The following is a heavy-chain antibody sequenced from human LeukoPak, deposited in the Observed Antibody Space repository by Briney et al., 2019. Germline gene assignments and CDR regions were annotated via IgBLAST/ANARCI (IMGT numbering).Heavy chain of an antibody. CDR2: INPNSGNT. Sequence: ASVKVSCKASGYTFTGYYMHWVRQAPGQGLEWMGWINPNSGNTNYAQKLQGRVTMTTDTSTSTAYMELRSLRSDDTAVYYCARDAAAGAVVFDYWGQGTLVTVSS. V-gene: IGHV1-18*04. D-gene: IGHD6-13*01. J-gene: IGHJ4*02. CDR3: ARDAAAGAVVFDY. CDR1: GYTFTGYY.